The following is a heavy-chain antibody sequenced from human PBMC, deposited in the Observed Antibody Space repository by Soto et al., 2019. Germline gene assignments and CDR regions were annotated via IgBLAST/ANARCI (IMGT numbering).Heavy chain of an antibody. CDR1: GLTFSSYD. CDR2: ISGGIDTS. Sequence: DGFRRRHYAACGLTFSSYDISWVRQAPGRRLEWVSTISGGIDTSYHAGSVEGRFSISRDDSKNTLYLQMNNLRAEDTALYYCAKATLGTCTSVTCYYFDSWGQGTAFTVSS. V-gene: IGHV3-23*01. CDR3: AKATLGTCTSVTCYYFDS. J-gene: IGHJ4*02. D-gene: IGHD2-8*02.